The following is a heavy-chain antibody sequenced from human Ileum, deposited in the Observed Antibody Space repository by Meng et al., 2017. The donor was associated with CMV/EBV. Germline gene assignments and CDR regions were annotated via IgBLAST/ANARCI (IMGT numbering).Heavy chain of an antibody. V-gene: IGHV1-2*02. Sequence: ASAQVPCKASGYTFAASYMHWVRQAPGQGLEWMGWINPSGGGTKYSQKLQSRVTMTSAATINTAYMELSSLRSDDTAVYFCATLSPCTDCNGADCVGWGQGTLVTVSS. J-gene: IGHJ4*02. D-gene: IGHD2-21*02. CDR1: GYTFAASY. CDR2: INPSGGGT. CDR3: ATLSPCTDCNGADCVG.